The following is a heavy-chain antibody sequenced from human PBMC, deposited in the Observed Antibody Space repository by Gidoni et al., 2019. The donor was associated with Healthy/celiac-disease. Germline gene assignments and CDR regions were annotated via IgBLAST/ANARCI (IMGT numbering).Heavy chain of an antibody. D-gene: IGHD6-13*01. J-gene: IGHJ1*01. CDR2: GST. CDR3: ARRRYSSRNFQH. V-gene: IGHV4-34*01. Sequence: GSTNYNPSLKSRVTISVDTSKNQFSLKLSSVTAADTAVYYCARRRYSSRNFQHWGQGTLVTVSS.